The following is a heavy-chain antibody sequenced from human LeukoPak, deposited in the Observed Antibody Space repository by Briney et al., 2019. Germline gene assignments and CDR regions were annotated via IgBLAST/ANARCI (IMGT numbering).Heavy chain of an antibody. D-gene: IGHD6-19*01. J-gene: IGHJ5*02. Sequence: ASVKVSCKASGYTFTSNYIHWVRQAPGQGLEWMGMIYPRDGSTSYAQKFQGRVTMTRDTSTSTVYMELSSLRSEDTAVYYCASGYSSGWSNNWFDPWGQGTLVTVSS. CDR3: ASGYSSGWSNNWFDP. CDR1: GYTFTSNY. V-gene: IGHV1-46*01. CDR2: IYPRDGST.